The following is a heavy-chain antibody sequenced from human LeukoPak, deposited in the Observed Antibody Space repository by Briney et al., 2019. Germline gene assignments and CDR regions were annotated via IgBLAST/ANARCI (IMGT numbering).Heavy chain of an antibody. D-gene: IGHD2-2*01. J-gene: IGHJ4*02. Sequence: PGGSLRLSCAASGFTFSIYAMSWVRQAPGKGLEWVSAISGSGGSTYYADSVKGRFTISRDNSKNTLYLQMNSLRAEDTAVYYCAKEGSRYCSSTSCYYFDYWGQGTLVTVSS. CDR3: AKEGSRYCSSTSCYYFDY. CDR2: ISGSGGST. V-gene: IGHV3-23*01. CDR1: GFTFSIYA.